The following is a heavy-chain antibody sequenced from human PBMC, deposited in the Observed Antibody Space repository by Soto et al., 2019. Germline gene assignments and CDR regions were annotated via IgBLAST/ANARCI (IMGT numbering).Heavy chain of an antibody. V-gene: IGHV3-33*01. CDR2: IWYDGSNK. CDR3: ARAYYDFWSGYYLDWFDP. J-gene: IGHJ5*02. Sequence: GGSLRLSCAASGFTFSSYGMHWVRQAPGKGLEWVAVIWYDGSNKYYADSVKGRFTISRDNSKNTLYLQINSLRAEDTAVYYCARAYYDFWSGYYLDWFDPWGQGTLVTVSS. CDR1: GFTFSSYG. D-gene: IGHD3-3*01.